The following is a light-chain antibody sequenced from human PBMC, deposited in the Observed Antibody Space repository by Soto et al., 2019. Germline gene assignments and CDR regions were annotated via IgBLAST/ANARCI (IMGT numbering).Light chain of an antibody. CDR1: QSISSW. CDR3: QQYDNLPRT. Sequence: ASVGDRVTITCRASQSISSWLAWYQQKPGKAPKLLIFDASNLETGVPSRFSGSGSGTDFTFTISSLQPEDIATYYCQQYDNLPRTFGPGTKVDIK. CDR2: DAS. V-gene: IGKV1-33*01. J-gene: IGKJ3*01.